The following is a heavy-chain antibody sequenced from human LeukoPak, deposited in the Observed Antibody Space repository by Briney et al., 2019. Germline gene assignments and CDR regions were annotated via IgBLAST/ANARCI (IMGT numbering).Heavy chain of an antibody. CDR1: GGSFSGYY. Sequence: SETLSLTCAVYGGSFSGYYWSWIRQPAGKGLEWIGRIYTSGSTNYNPSLKSRVTMSVDTSKNQFSLKLSSVTAADTAVYYCARGESSSWYYFDYWGQGTLVTVSS. V-gene: IGHV4-59*10. CDR3: ARGESSSWYYFDY. J-gene: IGHJ4*02. D-gene: IGHD6-13*01. CDR2: IYTSGST.